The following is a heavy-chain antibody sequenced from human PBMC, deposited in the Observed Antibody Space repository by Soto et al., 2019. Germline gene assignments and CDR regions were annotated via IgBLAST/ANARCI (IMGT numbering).Heavy chain of an antibody. CDR1: GFTFSSYA. Sequence: PGGSLRLSCAASGFTFSSYALHWVRQAPGKGLEWVAVISYDGDNNYYAGSVKGRFTISRDNSKNTLDLQMDSLRPEDTAVYNCARGANSGSYLGYGLDVWGQGTTVTV. CDR3: ARGANSGSYLGYGLDV. CDR2: ISYDGDNN. V-gene: IGHV3-30-3*01. D-gene: IGHD1-26*01. J-gene: IGHJ6*02.